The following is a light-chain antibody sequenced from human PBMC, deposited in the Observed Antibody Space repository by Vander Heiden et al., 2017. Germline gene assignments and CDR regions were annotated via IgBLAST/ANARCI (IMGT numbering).Light chain of an antibody. V-gene: IGKV4-1*01. CDR1: QSVLYSSNNKNN. CDR3: QQYYSSPYT. J-gene: IGKJ2*01. Sequence: DIVMTQSPASLAVSLGERASINCKSSQSVLYSSNNKNNLAWYQQKPGQPPKLLIYWASSRTSGVPDRFSGSGSGTDFTLTISSLQAEDVAVYYCQQYYSSPYTFGQGTKLELK. CDR2: WAS.